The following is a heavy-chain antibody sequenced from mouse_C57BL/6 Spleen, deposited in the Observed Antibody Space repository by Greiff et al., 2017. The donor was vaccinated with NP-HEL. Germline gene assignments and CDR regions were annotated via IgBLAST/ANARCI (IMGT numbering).Heavy chain of an antibody. Sequence: VQLKESGPELVKPGASVKISCKASGYSFTGYYMNWVKQSPEKSLEWIGEINPSTGGTTYNQKFKAKATLTVDKSSSTAYMQLKSLTSEDSAVYSCARSDGYLRYFDYWGQGTTLTVSS. CDR1: GYSFTGYY. CDR2: INPSTGGT. J-gene: IGHJ2*01. D-gene: IGHD2-3*01. CDR3: ARSDGYLRYFDY. V-gene: IGHV1-42*01.